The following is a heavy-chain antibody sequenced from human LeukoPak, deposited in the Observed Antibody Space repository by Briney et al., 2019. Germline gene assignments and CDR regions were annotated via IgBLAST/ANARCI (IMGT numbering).Heavy chain of an antibody. CDR2: ISGSGGST. V-gene: IGHV3-23*01. Sequence: QSGGSLRLSCAASGFTFSSYAMSWVRQAPGKGLEWVSAISGSGGSTYYADSVKGRFTIYRDNSKNTLYLQMNSLRAEDTAVYYCAKHVIHIVRGNAFDIWGQGTMVTVSS. D-gene: IGHD2-21*01. J-gene: IGHJ3*02. CDR1: GFTFSSYA. CDR3: AKHVIHIVRGNAFDI.